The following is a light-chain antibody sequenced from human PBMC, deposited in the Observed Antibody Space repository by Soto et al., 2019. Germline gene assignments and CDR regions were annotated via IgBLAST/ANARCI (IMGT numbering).Light chain of an antibody. CDR1: QSVSSY. V-gene: IGKV3-11*01. CDR2: DAS. J-gene: IGKJ4*01. CDR3: QQYGSSSLT. Sequence: EVVLTQSPATLSLSPGDRATLSCRASQSVSSYFAWYQQRPGQAPRLLIYDASNRATGIPARFSGSGSGTDFTLTISRLEPEDFAVYYCQQYGSSSLTFGGGTKVDIK.